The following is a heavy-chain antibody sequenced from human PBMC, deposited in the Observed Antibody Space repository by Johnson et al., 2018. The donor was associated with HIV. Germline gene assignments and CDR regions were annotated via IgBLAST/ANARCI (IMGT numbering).Heavy chain of an antibody. V-gene: IGHV3-33*08. J-gene: IGHJ3*02. CDR3: TTEVVGQRVGAFDI. D-gene: IGHD6-25*01. CDR1: GFTFSSYA. CDR2: IRHDGGEK. Sequence: QVQLVESGGGVVQPGRSLRLSCAASGFTFSSYAMHWVRQAPGKGLEWVAFIRHDGGEKYYADSVKGRFTISRDASKNTLYVQMNSQKTEDTAVYYCTTEVVGQRVGAFDIWGQGTMVTVSS.